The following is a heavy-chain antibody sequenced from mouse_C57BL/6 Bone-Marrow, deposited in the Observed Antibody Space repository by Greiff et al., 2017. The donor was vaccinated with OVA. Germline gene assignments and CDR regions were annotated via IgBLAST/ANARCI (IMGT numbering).Heavy chain of an antibody. D-gene: IGHD1-1*01. CDR2: IYPSDSET. J-gene: IGHJ1*03. CDR1: GYTFTSYW. V-gene: IGHV1-61*01. CDR3: ARRAYYCGSPYWYFDV. Sequence: VQLQQPGAELVRPGSSVKLSCKASGYTFTSYWMDWVKQRPGQGLEWIGNIYPSDSETHYNQKFKDKATLTVDKSSSTAYMQLSSLTSEDSAVYYCARRAYYCGSPYWYFDVWGTGTTVTVSS.